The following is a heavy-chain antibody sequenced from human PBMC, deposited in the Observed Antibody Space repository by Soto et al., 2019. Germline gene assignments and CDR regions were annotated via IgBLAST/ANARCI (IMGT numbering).Heavy chain of an antibody. D-gene: IGHD3-10*01. CDR1: GGSISSDGNY. J-gene: IGHJ6*02. CDR2: IYYSGST. CDR3: ARARMVRGIIYYYGMDV. V-gene: IGHV4-31*03. Sequence: QVQLQESGPGLVKSSQTLSLTCTVSGGSISSDGNYWSCIRQHPGQGLEWIGYIYYSGSTNYNPSLDSRFTISVDTSKNQCSLTLNSVTAAYTAVYYCARARMVRGIIYYYGMDVWGQGTTVTVSS.